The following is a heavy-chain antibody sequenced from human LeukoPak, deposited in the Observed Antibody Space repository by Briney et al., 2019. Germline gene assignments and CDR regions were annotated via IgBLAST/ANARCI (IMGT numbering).Heavy chain of an antibody. CDR3: AKGRLGVLYYGMDV. V-gene: IGHV3-23*01. J-gene: IGHJ6*02. CDR2: LSSRGDDP. Sequence: GGSLRISCAASGFXFSSHSISWVRQAPGKGLEWVSALSSRGDDPYYTDSVRGRFTISRDNYKNSLYLQMNSLRDEDTAIYYCAKGRLGVLYYGMDVWGHGTTVAVSS. CDR1: GFXFSSHS. D-gene: IGHD2-8*01.